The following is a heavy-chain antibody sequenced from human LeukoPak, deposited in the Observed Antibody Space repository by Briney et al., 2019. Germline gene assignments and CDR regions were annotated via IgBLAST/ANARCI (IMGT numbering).Heavy chain of an antibody. CDR3: ARHEWGITNAFDI. Sequence: PSETLSLTCAVSGGSISSSNWWSWVRQPPGKGLEYIGKIYHSGSTNYNPSLKSRVTISVDTSKKQFSLKLRSVTAADTAVYYCARHEWGITNAFDIWGQGTMVTVSS. CDR2: IYHSGST. CDR1: GGSISSSNW. J-gene: IGHJ3*02. V-gene: IGHV4-4*02. D-gene: IGHD1-14*01.